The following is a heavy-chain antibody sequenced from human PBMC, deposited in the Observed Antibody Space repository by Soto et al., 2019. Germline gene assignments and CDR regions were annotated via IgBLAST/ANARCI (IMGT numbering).Heavy chain of an antibody. CDR3: AKVRRGYSLRGIDV. J-gene: IGHJ6*02. D-gene: IGHD5-18*01. CDR1: GFTFSSYG. V-gene: IGHV3-30*18. Sequence: PGGSLRLSCAASGFTFSSYGMHWVRQAPGKGLEWVAVISYDGSNKYYADSVKGRFTISRDNSKNTLYLQMNSLRAEDTAVYYCAKVRRGYSLRGIDVWGQATTFTL. CDR2: ISYDGSNK.